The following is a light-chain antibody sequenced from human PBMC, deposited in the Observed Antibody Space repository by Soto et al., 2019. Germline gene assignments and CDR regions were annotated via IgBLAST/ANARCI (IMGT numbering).Light chain of an antibody. J-gene: IGLJ1*01. Sequence: QSALTQPASVSGSPGQSIAISCTGTSSDVGVYNYVSWYQQHPGTAPKLLIYEVSNRPSGISNRFSGSKSGNTASLTISGLQAEDEADYYCSSYTTSSALVFGTGTKVTVL. V-gene: IGLV2-14*01. CDR2: EVS. CDR3: SSYTTSSALV. CDR1: SSDVGVYNY.